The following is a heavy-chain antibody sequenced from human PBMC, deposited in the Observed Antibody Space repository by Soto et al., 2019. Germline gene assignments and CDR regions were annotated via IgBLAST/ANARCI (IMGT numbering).Heavy chain of an antibody. D-gene: IGHD2-15*01. CDR1: GYTFTGYY. V-gene: IGHV1-2*02. CDR2: INPNSGGT. J-gene: IGHJ6*02. CDR3: AGEIVVVVAATPPGGMDV. Sequence: ASVKVSCKASGYTFTGYYMHWVRQAPGQGLEWMGWINPNSGGTNYAQKFQGRVTMTRDTSISTAYMELSRLRSDDTAVYYCAGEIVVVVAATPPGGMDVWGQGTTVTVSS.